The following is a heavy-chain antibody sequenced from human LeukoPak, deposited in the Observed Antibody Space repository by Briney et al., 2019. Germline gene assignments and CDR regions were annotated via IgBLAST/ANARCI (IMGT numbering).Heavy chain of an antibody. Sequence: GGSLRLSCAASEFSVGSNYMTWVRQAPGKGLEWAAFIRYDGSNKYYADSVKGRFTISRDNSRNTLYLQMNSLRAADTAVYYCAKDPTHYRVWDDYDSTVLSYWGQGTLVTVSS. J-gene: IGHJ4*02. CDR1: EFSVGSNY. CDR2: IRYDGSNK. V-gene: IGHV3-30*02. D-gene: IGHD3-22*01. CDR3: AKDPTHYRVWDDYDSTVLSY.